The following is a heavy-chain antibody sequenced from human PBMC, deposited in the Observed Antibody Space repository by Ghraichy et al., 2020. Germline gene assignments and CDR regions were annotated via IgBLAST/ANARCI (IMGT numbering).Heavy chain of an antibody. CDR3: ARESSGTRFDY. CDR2: ISGSDGAK. Sequence: GGSLRLSCAASGFTFSTYSMNWVRQAPGKGLEWVSYISGSDGAKYYADSVKGRFTISRDNAKNSLYLQMNSLRVEDTAVYYCARESSGTRFDYWGQGTLVTVSS. D-gene: IGHD2-2*01. CDR1: GFTFSTYS. V-gene: IGHV3-48*04. J-gene: IGHJ4*02.